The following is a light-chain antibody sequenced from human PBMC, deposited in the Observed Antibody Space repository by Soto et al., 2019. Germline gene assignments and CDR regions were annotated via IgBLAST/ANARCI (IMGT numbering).Light chain of an antibody. CDR3: QQRSNWPPT. Sequence: EFVLTQSPGTLSLSTGEGATLSCRASQSVSSYLAWYQQKPGQAPRLLIYDASNRATGIPARFSGSGSGTDFTLTISSLEPEDFAVYYCQQRSNWPPTCGQGTKV. J-gene: IGKJ1*01. CDR2: DAS. CDR1: QSVSSY. V-gene: IGKV3-11*01.